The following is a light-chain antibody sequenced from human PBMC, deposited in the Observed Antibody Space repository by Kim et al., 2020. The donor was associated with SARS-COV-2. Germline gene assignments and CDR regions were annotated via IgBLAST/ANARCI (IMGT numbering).Light chain of an antibody. Sequence: DIQMTQSPSNLSASVGDRVTITCRASQSITSWLAWYQQKLGKAPRLLLSSSSTRQSGVPARFSGFGSGTELTLTISSLQPDDFATYYCQQYSRYPWTFGQGTEVDIK. J-gene: IGKJ1*01. CDR2: SSS. CDR1: QSITSW. CDR3: QQYSRYPWT. V-gene: IGKV1-5*03.